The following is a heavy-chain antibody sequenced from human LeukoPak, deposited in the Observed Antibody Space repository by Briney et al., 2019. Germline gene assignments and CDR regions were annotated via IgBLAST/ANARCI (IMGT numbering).Heavy chain of an antibody. CDR1: GGSFSGYY. D-gene: IGHD3-10*01. J-gene: IGHJ6*03. V-gene: IGHV4-34*01. CDR2: INHSGST. CDR3: ASVRRGFGEFSKYYSYYYMDV. Sequence: SETLSLTCAVYGGSFSGYYWSWIRQPPGKGLEWIGEINHSGSTNYNPSLKSRVTISVDTSKNQFSLRLSSVTAADTAVYYCASVRRGFGEFSKYYSYYYMDVWGKGTTVTISS.